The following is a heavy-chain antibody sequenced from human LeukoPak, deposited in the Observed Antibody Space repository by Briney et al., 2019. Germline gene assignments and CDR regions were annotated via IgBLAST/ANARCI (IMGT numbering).Heavy chain of an antibody. CDR2: ISGSGAST. D-gene: IGHD5-18*01. Sequence: GGSLRLSCLTSGFTLSTNAMSWVRQVPGKGLEWISGISGSGASTYYADSVKGRFTISRDDSRNTLYLQMNSLRGDDTAMYYCASLDTAKQPLANHWGQGTLVTVSS. CDR1: GFTLSTNA. V-gene: IGHV3-23*01. J-gene: IGHJ5*02. CDR3: ASLDTAKQPLANH.